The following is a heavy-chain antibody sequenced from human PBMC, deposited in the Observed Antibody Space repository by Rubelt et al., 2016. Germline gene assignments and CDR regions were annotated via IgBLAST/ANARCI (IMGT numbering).Heavy chain of an antibody. Sequence: QVQLVQSGAEVKKPGSSVKVSCKASGGTFSSYAISWVRQAPGQGLEWMGGIIPIFGTANYAQKFQGRVTITADESTSTASMALSILRSEDTAVYYCARDFLAWSDAFDIWGQGTMVTVSS. J-gene: IGHJ3*02. D-gene: IGHD3-3*01. CDR2: IIPIFGTA. V-gene: IGHV1-69*01. CDR1: GGTFSSYA. CDR3: ARDFLAWSDAFDI.